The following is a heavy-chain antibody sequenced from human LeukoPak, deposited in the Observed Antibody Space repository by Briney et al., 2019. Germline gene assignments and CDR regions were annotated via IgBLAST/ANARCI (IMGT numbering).Heavy chain of an antibody. Sequence: PSETLSLTCTVSGGSISSYYWSWIRQPPGKGLEWIGYIYYGGSTNYNPSLKSRVTISVDTSKNQFSLKLSSVTAADTAVYYCARGSSDFDYWGQGTLVTVSS. CDR3: ARGSSDFDY. CDR1: GGSISSYY. J-gene: IGHJ4*02. D-gene: IGHD6-6*01. CDR2: IYYGGST. V-gene: IGHV4-59*01.